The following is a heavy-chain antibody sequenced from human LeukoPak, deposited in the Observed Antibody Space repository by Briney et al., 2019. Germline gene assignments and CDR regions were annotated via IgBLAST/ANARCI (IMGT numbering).Heavy chain of an antibody. Sequence: GGSLRLSCAASGFTFSSYAMSWVRQAPGKGLEWVSAISGSGGSTYYAGSVKGRFTISRDNSKNTLYLQMNSLRAEDTAVYYCAKGEGTSCYTSIDHWGQGTLVTVSS. J-gene: IGHJ4*02. CDR3: AKGEGTSCYTSIDH. V-gene: IGHV3-23*01. CDR2: ISGSGGST. D-gene: IGHD2-2*02. CDR1: GFTFSSYA.